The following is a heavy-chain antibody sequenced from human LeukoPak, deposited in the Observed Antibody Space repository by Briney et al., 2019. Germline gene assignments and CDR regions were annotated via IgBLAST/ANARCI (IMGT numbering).Heavy chain of an antibody. D-gene: IGHD2-2*01. CDR3: ARWGVVPATGD. Sequence: AASVKVSCKASGYTFTSYDINWVRQAPGQGLGWMGWMNPNSGNTGYTQKFQGRVTMTRNTSISTAYMELSSLRSEDTAVYYCARWGVVPATGDWGQGTLVTVSS. J-gene: IGHJ4*02. CDR2: MNPNSGNT. CDR1: GYTFTSYD. V-gene: IGHV1-8*01.